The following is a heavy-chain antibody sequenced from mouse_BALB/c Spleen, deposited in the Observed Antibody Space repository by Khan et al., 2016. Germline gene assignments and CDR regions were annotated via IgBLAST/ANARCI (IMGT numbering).Heavy chain of an antibody. CDR1: GFTFSNYA. Sequence: EVELVESGGGLVKPGGSLKLSCAASGFTFSNYAMSWVRQTPEKRLEWVASIDSGGRTYYPDSVQGRVTISRDNARNLLYLQMNSLRSEDTAMYYCARVITTGEIDWYVDVWGPGTTVTVSS. D-gene: IGHD1-1*01. J-gene: IGHJ1*01. CDR2: IDSGGRT. CDR3: ARVITTGEIDWYVDV. V-gene: IGHV5-6-5*01.